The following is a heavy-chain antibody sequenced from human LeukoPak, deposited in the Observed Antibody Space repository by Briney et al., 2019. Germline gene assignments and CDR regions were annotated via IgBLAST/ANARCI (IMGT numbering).Heavy chain of an antibody. CDR2: ISGSGGST. Sequence: GGSLRLSGAASGFTFSSYAMSWVRQAPGKGLEWVSAISGSGGSTYYADSVKGRFTISRDNSKNTLYLQMNSLRAEDTAVYYCAKQRGYSGYPGEGWGQGTLVTVSS. D-gene: IGHD5-12*01. CDR1: GFTFSSYA. CDR3: AKQRGYSGYPGEG. J-gene: IGHJ4*02. V-gene: IGHV3-23*01.